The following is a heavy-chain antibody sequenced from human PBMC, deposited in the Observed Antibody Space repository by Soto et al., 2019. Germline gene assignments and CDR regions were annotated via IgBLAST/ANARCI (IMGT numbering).Heavy chain of an antibody. Sequence: EVQLLESGGGLVQPGGSLRLSCAASGFTFSSYAMSWVRQAPGKGLEWVSAISGSGGSTYYADYVKGRFTISRDNSKNTLYLQMNSLRAEDTAVYYWAKRYDYVWGSYRPLPFDYWGQGTLVTVSS. CDR2: ISGSGGST. CDR3: AKRYDYVWGSYRPLPFDY. CDR1: GFTFSSYA. J-gene: IGHJ4*02. D-gene: IGHD3-16*02. V-gene: IGHV3-23*01.